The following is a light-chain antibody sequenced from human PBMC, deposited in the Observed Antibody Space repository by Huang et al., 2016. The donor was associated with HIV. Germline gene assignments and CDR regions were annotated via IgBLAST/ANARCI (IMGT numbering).Light chain of an antibody. Sequence: EIVLTQSPATLSLSPGERATLSCRASQSVSSYLAWYQQKPGQAPRLLIYDTSNRATGIPARFGGSGSGTDFTLTISSLEPEDFACYFCQQRGNWPYTFGQGTKLEIK. J-gene: IGKJ2*01. V-gene: IGKV3-11*01. CDR2: DTS. CDR3: QQRGNWPYT. CDR1: QSVSSY.